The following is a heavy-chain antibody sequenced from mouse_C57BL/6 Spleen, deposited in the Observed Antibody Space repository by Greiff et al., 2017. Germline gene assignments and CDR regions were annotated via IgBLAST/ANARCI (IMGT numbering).Heavy chain of an antibody. CDR1: GYAFSSYW. CDR2: IYPGDGDT. D-gene: IGHD1-1*01. CDR3: ARSPSNYYGSSYGYVDV. J-gene: IGHJ1*03. Sequence: VQLQQSGAELVKPGASVKISCKASGYAFSSYWMNWVKQRPGKGLEWIGQIYPGDGDTNYNGKFKGKATLTADKSSSTAYMQISSLTSEDSAVYFCARSPSNYYGSSYGYVDVWGTGTTVTVSS. V-gene: IGHV1-80*01.